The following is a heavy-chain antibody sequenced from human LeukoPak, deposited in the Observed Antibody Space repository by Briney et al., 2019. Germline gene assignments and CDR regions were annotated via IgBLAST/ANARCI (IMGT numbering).Heavy chain of an antibody. CDR2: IKQDGSEK. CDR1: GFTFSSYW. CDR3: ARGYYYDSSGYYCDY. Sequence: PGGSLRLSCAASGFTFSSYWMSWVRQAPGKGLEWVANIKQDGSEKYYVDSVKGRFTISRDNAKNSLYLQMNSLRAEDTAVYYCARGYYYDSSGYYCDYWGQGTLVTVSS. D-gene: IGHD3-22*01. V-gene: IGHV3-7*01. J-gene: IGHJ4*02.